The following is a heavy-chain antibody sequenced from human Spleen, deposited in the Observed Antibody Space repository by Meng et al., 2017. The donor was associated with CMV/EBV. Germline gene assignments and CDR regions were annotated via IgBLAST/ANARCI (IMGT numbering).Heavy chain of an antibody. CDR1: CGSVSSGSSY. V-gene: IGHV4-61*01. CDR2: LYYSGSP. J-gene: IGHJ3*02. CDR3: ARESGIHDAFDI. Sequence: SETLSLTCTVSCGSVSSGSSYWSWIRQPPGKGLEWVACLYYSGSPNYSPPLKSRVTISLDTSKNQFSLKLSSVTAADTAVYYCARESGIHDAFDIWGQGTTVTVSS.